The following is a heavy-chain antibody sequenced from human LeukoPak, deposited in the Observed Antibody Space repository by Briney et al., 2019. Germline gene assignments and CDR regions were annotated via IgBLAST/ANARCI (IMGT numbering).Heavy chain of an antibody. CDR1: GGTFSSYA. CDR3: ARDIGYSYGPVYYYYGMDV. V-gene: IGHV1-69*13. CDR2: IIPIFGTA. J-gene: IGHJ6*02. Sequence: ASVKVSCKASGGTFSSYAISWVRQAPGQGLEWMGGIIPIFGTANYAQKFQGRVTITADESTGTAYMELSSLRSEDTAVYYCARDIGYSYGPVYYYYGMDVWGQGTTVTVSS. D-gene: IGHD5-18*01.